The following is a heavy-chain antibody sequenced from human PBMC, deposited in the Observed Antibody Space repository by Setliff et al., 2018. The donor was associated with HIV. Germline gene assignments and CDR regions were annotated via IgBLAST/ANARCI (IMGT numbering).Heavy chain of an antibody. CDR2: IDPRSGST. CDR3: ARGWEGGMDY. CDR1: GYTFTGYF. V-gene: IGHV1-46*01. Sequence: ASVKVSCKASGYTFTGYFIHWVRQAPGQGLEWMGIIDPRSGSTNYTEKFQGRVTMTGDTSTNTLYMELSSLRSEDTAVYYCARGWEGGMDYWGQGTLVTVSS. D-gene: IGHD1-26*01. J-gene: IGHJ4*02.